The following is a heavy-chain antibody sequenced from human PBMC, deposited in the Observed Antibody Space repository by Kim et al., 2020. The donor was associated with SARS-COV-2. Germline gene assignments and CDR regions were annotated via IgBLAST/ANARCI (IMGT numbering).Heavy chain of an antibody. D-gene: IGHD3-3*01. CDR1: GFTFGDYA. V-gene: IGHV3-49*04. CDR2: IRSKAYGGTT. CDR3: TRGEDFWNGAGEYYFDY. Sequence: GGSLRLSCTASGFTFGDYAMSWVRQAPGKGLEWVGFIRSKAYGGTTEYAASVKGRFTISRDDSKSIAYLQMNSLKTEDTAVYYCTRGEDFWNGAGEYYFDYWGQGTLVTVSS. J-gene: IGHJ4*02.